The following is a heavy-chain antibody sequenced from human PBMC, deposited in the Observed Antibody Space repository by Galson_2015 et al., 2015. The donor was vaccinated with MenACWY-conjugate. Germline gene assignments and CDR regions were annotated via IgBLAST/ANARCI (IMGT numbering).Heavy chain of an antibody. CDR2: IKQDGREK. V-gene: IGHV3-7*03. J-gene: IGHJ4*02. CDR1: GFTFSSYW. CDR3: ARDTRGHFDY. Sequence: SLRLSCAVSGFTFSSYWISWVRQAPGKGLEWVANIKQDGREKNYVDSVKGRFTISRDNADNSVYLQMDSLRVEDTAVYYCARDTRGHFDYWGQGTLVTFSS.